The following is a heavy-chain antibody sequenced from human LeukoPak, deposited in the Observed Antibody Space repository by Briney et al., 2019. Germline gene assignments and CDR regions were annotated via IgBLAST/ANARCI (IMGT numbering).Heavy chain of an antibody. D-gene: IGHD2-15*01. CDR3: ARRDGYCSGGSCYLFDY. CDR1: GYSFTSYW. Sequence: GESLKISCKGSGYSFTSYWIGWARQMPGKGLEWMGIIYPGDSDTRYSPSFQGQVTISADKSISTAYLQWSSLKASDTAMYYCARRDGYCSGGSCYLFDYWGQGTLVTVSS. J-gene: IGHJ4*02. CDR2: IYPGDSDT. V-gene: IGHV5-51*01.